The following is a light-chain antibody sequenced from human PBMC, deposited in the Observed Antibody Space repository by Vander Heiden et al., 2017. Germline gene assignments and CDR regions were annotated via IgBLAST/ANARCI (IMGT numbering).Light chain of an antibody. J-gene: IGKJ4*01. Sequence: DIQMTQSPSSLSASVGDRVTITCQATHDITNYLNWYQQKPGKAPKLLIYDASRLQTGVPSRFNGSGSGTHFTLTISSLQPEDIANFYCQQVDSLPRTFGGGTKVEIK. V-gene: IGKV1-33*01. CDR1: HDITNY. CDR2: DAS. CDR3: QQVDSLPRT.